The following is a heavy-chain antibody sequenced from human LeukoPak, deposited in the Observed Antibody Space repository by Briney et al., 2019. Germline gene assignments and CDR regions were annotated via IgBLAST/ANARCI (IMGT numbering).Heavy chain of an antibody. D-gene: IGHD6-13*01. CDR3: ARGSSWYGDWFDP. Sequence: PSETLSLTCAVSGGSISSGGYSWSWIRQPPGKGLEWIGYIYHSGSTYYNPSLKSRVTISVDRSKNQFSLKLSSVTAADTAVYYCARGSSWYGDWFDPWGQGTLVTVSS. CDR1: GGSISSGGYS. CDR2: IYHSGST. J-gene: IGHJ5*02. V-gene: IGHV4-30-2*01.